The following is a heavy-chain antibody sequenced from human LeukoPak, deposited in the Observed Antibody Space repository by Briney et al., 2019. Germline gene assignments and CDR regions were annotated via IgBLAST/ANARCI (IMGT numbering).Heavy chain of an antibody. D-gene: IGHD6-6*01. CDR1: GFTFSSYA. V-gene: IGHV3-23*03. CDR3: AKASYSSSSSIYYYYGMDV. Sequence: GGSLRLSCAASGFTFSSYAMSWVRQAPGKGLEWVSVIYSGGSTYYADSVKGRFTISRDNSKNTLYLQMNSLRAEDTAVYYCAKASYSSSSSIYYYYGMDVWGQGTTVTVSS. CDR2: IYSGGST. J-gene: IGHJ6*02.